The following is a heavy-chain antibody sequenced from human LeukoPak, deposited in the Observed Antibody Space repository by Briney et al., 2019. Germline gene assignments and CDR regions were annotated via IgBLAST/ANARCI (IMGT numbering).Heavy chain of an antibody. D-gene: IGHD6-19*01. J-gene: IGHJ4*02. V-gene: IGHV3-74*01. CDR2: INSDGSWT. CDR3: ARVIAVAGNYYFDY. CDR1: GNYW. Sequence: GGSLRLSCAASGNYWMHWVRQVPGKGLVWVSHINSDGSWTSYADSVKGRFTISRDNAKNTLYLQMNSLRAEDTAVYYCARVIAVAGNYYFDYWGQGTLVTVSS.